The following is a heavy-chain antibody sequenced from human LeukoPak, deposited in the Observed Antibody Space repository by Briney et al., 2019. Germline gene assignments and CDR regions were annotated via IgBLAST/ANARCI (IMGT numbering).Heavy chain of an antibody. CDR1: GFTFSGYA. CDR3: ARDTYYYDSIDY. CDR2: ISGSGGST. Sequence: PGGSLRVSCAASGFTFSGYAMTWVRQDPGKGLEWVSAISGSGGSTYYADSVKGRFTISRDNAKNTLYLQMNSLRAEDTAVYYCARDTYYYDSIDYWGQGTLVTVSS. V-gene: IGHV3-23*01. D-gene: IGHD3-22*01. J-gene: IGHJ4*02.